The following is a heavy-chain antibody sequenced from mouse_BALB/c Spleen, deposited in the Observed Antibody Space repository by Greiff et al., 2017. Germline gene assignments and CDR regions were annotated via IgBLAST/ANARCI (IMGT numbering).Heavy chain of an antibody. CDR2: ISSGGGST. CDR1: GFAFSSYD. Sequence: EVMLVESWGGLVKPGGSLKLSCAASGFAFSSYDMSWVRQTPEKRLEWVAYISSGGGSTYYPDTVKGRFTISRDNAKNTLYLQMSSLKSEDTAMYYCARGFAYWGQGTLVTVSA. CDR3: ARGFAY. J-gene: IGHJ3*01. V-gene: IGHV5-12-1*01.